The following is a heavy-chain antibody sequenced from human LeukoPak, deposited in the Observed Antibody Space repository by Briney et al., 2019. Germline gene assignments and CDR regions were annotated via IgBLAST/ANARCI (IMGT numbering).Heavy chain of an antibody. V-gene: IGHV3-23*01. D-gene: IGHD1-26*01. CDR2: ISGSGSGGST. Sequence: GGSLRLSCAASGFPLSRSAMSWVRKAPGKGLEWVSNISGSGSGGSTYYADSVKGRFTISRDNSKNTLYLQMNSLRAEDTAVYYCAKDYEPLVGVHRWGDWFDPWGQGTLVTVSS. J-gene: IGHJ5*02. CDR1: GFPLSRSA. CDR3: AKDYEPLVGVHRWGDWFDP.